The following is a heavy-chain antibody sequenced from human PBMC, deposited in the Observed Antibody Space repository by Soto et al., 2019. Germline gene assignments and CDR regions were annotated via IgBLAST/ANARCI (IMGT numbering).Heavy chain of an antibody. J-gene: IGHJ4*02. CDR3: ATHLYGDRGMKRNDY. D-gene: IGHD4-17*01. V-gene: IGHV5-10-1*03. CDR2: IDPSDSYT. CDR1: GYSFTSYW. Sequence: EVQLVQSGAEVKKPGESLRISCKGSGYSFTSYWISWVRQMPGKGLEWMGRIDPSDSYTNYSPSFQGHVTISADKSISTAYLQWSSLKASDTAMYYCATHLYGDRGMKRNDYWGQGTLVTVSS.